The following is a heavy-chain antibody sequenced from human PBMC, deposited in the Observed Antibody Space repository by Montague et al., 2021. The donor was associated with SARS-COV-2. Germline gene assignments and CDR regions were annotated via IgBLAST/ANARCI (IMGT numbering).Heavy chain of an antibody. CDR3: ARIRSYDSSEPEEAFDI. D-gene: IGHD3-22*01. CDR2: IDWDDDK. CDR1: GFSLSTSGMC. J-gene: IGHJ3*02. Sequence: PALVKPTQTLTLTCTFSGFSLSTSGMCVSWIRQPPGKALEWLALIDWDDDKYYSTSLKTRLTISKDTSKNQVVLTMTNMDPVDTATYYCARIRSYDSSEPEEAFDIWGQGTMVTVSS. V-gene: IGHV2-70*01.